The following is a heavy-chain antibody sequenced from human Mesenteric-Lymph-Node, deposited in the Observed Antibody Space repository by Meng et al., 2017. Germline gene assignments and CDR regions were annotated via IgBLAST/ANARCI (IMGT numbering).Heavy chain of an antibody. CDR3: ARGYGPIHSEYNFDY. D-gene: IGHD1-26*01. CDR2: INHSGST. Sequence: LQRWVPGLVMPSETLSLTCAFYGGSFSGYYWSWIRQPPGKGLEWMGEINHSGSTNYNPSLKSRVTISVDTSKNQFSLKLSSVTAADTAVYYCARGYGPIHSEYNFDYWGQGTLVTVSS. V-gene: IGHV4-34*01. J-gene: IGHJ4*02. CDR1: GGSFSGYY.